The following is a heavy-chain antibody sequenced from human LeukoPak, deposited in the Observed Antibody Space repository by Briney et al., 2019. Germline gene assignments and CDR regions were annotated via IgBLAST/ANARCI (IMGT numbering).Heavy chain of an antibody. CDR1: GFTFSSYG. J-gene: IGHJ4*02. V-gene: IGHV3-33*01. CDR3: ARNPQQLVGLDY. D-gene: IGHD6-13*01. Sequence: GGSLRLSCAASGFTFSSYGMHWVRQAPGKGLEWVAVIWYDGSNKYYADSVKGRFTISRYNSKNTLYLQMNSLRAEDTAVYYCARNPQQLVGLDYWGQGTLVTVSS. CDR2: IWYDGSNK.